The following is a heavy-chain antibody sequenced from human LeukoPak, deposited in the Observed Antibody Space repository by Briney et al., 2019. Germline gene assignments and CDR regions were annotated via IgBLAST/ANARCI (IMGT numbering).Heavy chain of an antibody. CDR2: ISGTDGTT. D-gene: IGHD3-22*01. V-gene: IGHV3-23*01. Sequence: PGGSLRLSCAASGFTFSSYAMTWVRQAPGEGLEWVSAISGTDGTTYYADSVKGRFTISRDNSKNTLYLQMNSLRAEDTALYYCAKALYDSGAYSFDSWGQGTLVTVSS. CDR3: AKALYDSGAYSFDS. J-gene: IGHJ4*02. CDR1: GFTFSSYA.